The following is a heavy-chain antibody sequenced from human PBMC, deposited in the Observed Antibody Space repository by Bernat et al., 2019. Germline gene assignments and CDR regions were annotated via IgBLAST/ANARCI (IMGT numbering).Heavy chain of an antibody. CDR1: GYSFTSYW. D-gene: IGHD3-9*01. CDR2: IYPGDSDT. CDR3: ARQLRDGYYDILTGVALDY. Sequence: EVQLVQSGAEVKKPGESLKISCKGSGYSFTSYWICWVRQMPGKGLEWMGIIYPGDSDTRYSPSFQGQVTTSADKSISTAYLQWSRLKASDTAMYYCARQLRDGYYDILTGVALDYWGQGTLVTVSS. J-gene: IGHJ4*02. V-gene: IGHV5-51*01.